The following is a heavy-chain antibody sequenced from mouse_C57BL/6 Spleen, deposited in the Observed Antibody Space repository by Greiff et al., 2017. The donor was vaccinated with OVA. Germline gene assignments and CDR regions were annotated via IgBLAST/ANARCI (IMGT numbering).Heavy chain of an antibody. J-gene: IGHJ3*01. CDR2: IYPGDGDT. V-gene: IGHV1-80*01. CDR1: GYAFSSYW. D-gene: IGHD4-1*01. CDR3: ARGESPPLGFAY. Sequence: QVQLKQSGAELVKPGASVKISCKASGYAFSSYWMNWVKQRPGKGLEWIGQIYPGDGDTNYNGKFKGKATLTADKSSSTAYMQLSSLTSEDSAVYFCARGESPPLGFAYWGQGTLVTVSA.